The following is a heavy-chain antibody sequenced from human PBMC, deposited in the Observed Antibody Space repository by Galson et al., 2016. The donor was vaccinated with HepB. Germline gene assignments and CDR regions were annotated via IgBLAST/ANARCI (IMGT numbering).Heavy chain of an antibody. CDR3: ARDPDPGDYDRRHYYYGMDV. CDR2: IHYSGSI. J-gene: IGHJ6*04. Sequence: TLSLTCTVSGGSISRYYWSWIRQPPGRGLEWIGYIHYSGSINYNPSLKSRVTISIDMSKNQFSLKLSSVTAADTAVYYCARDPDPGDYDRRHYYYGMDVWGEVTTFTVSS. V-gene: IGHV4-59*01. CDR1: GGSISRYY. D-gene: IGHD4-17*01.